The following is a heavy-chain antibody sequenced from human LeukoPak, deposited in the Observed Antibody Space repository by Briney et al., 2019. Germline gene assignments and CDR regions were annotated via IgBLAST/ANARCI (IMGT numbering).Heavy chain of an antibody. CDR2: FDPEDGET. CDR3: ATKGFRTELNIDY. V-gene: IGHV1-24*01. CDR1: GYTLTELS. Sequence: ASVKVSCKVSGYTLTELSMHWVRQAPGKGLEWMGGFDPEDGETIYAQKFQGRVTMTEDTSTDTAYMELSSLRSEDTAMYYCATKGFRTELNIDYWGQGTLVTVSS. D-gene: IGHD1-26*01. J-gene: IGHJ4*02.